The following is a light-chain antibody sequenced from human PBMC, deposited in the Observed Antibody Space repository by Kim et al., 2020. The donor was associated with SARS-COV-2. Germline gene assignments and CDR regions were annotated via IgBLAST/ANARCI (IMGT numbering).Light chain of an antibody. Sequence: AIRMTQSPSSLSAAAGDGVTITCRASHFISTSVAWYQQQPGKAPNRLIYAASTLQSGVPSRFSASGSGTDFTLTISHLQSEDFATYYCQQYFNGTLTFGGGTKVDIK. CDR2: AAS. J-gene: IGKJ4*01. CDR3: QQYFNGTLT. V-gene: IGKV1-8*01. CDR1: HFISTS.